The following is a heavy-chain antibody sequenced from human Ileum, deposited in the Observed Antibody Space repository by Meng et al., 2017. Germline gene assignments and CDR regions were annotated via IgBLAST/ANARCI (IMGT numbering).Heavy chain of an antibody. J-gene: IGHJ4*02. CDR1: GYTFTGNN. CDR3: ARGVAEN. V-gene: IGHV1-2*06. D-gene: IGHD6-19*01. CDR2: IYPHNCAT. Sequence: QVHLVQPGAEVKKPGASVKVSCKTSGYTFTGNNIHWVRQAPGQGLEWMGRIYPHNCATNYAQTFQGRVTMTGDTSIATAYMELNRLTSDDTAVYYCARGVAENWGQGTLVTVSS.